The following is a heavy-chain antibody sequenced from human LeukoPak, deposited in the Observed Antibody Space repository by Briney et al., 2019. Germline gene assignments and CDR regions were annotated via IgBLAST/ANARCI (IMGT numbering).Heavy chain of an antibody. CDR1: GFTVSSNY. V-gene: IGHV3-66*01. J-gene: IGHJ4*02. CDR3: ASGFRFPYGSGSYPY. Sequence: GGSLRLSCAASGFTVSSNYMSWVRQAPGKGLEWVSVIYSGGSTYYADSVKGRFTISRDNSKNTLYLQMNSLRAEDTAVYYCASGFRFPYGSGSYPYWGQGTLVTVSS. D-gene: IGHD3-10*01. CDR2: IYSGGST.